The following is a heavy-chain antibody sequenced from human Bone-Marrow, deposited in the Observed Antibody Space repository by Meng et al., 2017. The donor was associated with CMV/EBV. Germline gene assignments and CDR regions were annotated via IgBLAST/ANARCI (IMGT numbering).Heavy chain of an antibody. Sequence: GESLKISCAASGFTVSSNYMSWVRQAPGKGLEWVSVIYSCGSTYYADSVKGRFTISRDNSKNTLYLQMNSLRAEDTAVYYCARDPSPPFWSGYYTPYHGMDVWGQGTTVTVSS. CDR3: ARDPSPPFWSGYYTPYHGMDV. J-gene: IGHJ6*02. V-gene: IGHV3-66*03. CDR2: IYSCGST. D-gene: IGHD3-3*01. CDR1: GFTVSSNY.